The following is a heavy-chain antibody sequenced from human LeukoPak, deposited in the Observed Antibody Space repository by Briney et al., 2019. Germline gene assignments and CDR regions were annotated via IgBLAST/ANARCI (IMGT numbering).Heavy chain of an antibody. CDR3: AKSGATDYFDY. D-gene: IGHD3-10*01. V-gene: IGHV3-23*01. J-gene: IGHJ4*02. CDR1: GFTFISYA. Sequence: GGSLRLSCAASGFTFISYAMSWVRQAPGKGLEWVSGIGGSGTSTYYADSVKGRFTISRDNSKNTLYLQMNSLRAEDTAVYYCAKSGATDYFDYWGQGTLVTVSS. CDR2: IGGSGTST.